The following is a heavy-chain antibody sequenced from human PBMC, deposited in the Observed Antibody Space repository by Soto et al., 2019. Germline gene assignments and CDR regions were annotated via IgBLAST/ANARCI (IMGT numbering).Heavy chain of an antibody. J-gene: IGHJ5*02. D-gene: IGHD7-27*01. CDR1: GYTFSSFG. CDR2: ISAYNDDT. CDR3: AKSGDGNWFDT. Sequence: QVQMVQSGPEVRKPGASVKVSCKASGYTFSSFGVGWVRQAPGQGLEWMGWISAYNDDTNYAQKLQGRVTMTTDTSTITAYMELSSLRSDDTDVYYCAKSGDGNWFDTWGQGTLVTVSS. V-gene: IGHV1-18*01.